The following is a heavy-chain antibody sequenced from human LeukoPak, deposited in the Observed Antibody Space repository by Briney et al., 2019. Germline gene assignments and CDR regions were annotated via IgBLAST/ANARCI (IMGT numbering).Heavy chain of an antibody. D-gene: IGHD2-2*01. J-gene: IGHJ3*02. CDR3: ATTRRSTSSGYQLLPSLWDAFDI. CDR2: IYPGDSDT. CDR1: GYSFTSYW. Sequence: GESLKISCKGSGYSFTSYWIGWVRQMPGKGLEWMGIIYPGDSDTRYSPSFQGQVTISADKSISTAYLQWSSLKASDTAMYYCATTRRSTSSGYQLLPSLWDAFDIWGQGTMVTVSS. V-gene: IGHV5-51*01.